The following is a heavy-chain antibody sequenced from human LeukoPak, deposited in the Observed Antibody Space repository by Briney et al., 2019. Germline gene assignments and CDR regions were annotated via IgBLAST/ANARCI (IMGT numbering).Heavy chain of an antibody. CDR3: ARDARHRYCSSTSCYRGWLDP. V-gene: IGHV1-69*13. CDR2: IIPIFGTA. D-gene: IGHD2-2*01. J-gene: IGHJ5*02. CDR1: RGTFSSYA. Sequence: ASVKVSCKASRGTFSSYAISWVRQAPGQGLEWMGGIIPIFGTANYAQKFQGRVTITADESTSTAYMELSSLRSEDTAVYYCARDARHRYCSSTSCYRGWLDPWGQGTLVTVSS.